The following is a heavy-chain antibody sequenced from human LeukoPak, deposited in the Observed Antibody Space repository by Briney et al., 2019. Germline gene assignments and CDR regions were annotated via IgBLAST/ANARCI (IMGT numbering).Heavy chain of an antibody. J-gene: IGHJ4*02. CDR3: ARTVVVVDGRYYFDY. D-gene: IGHD3-22*01. CDR2: ISSSSSYT. CDR1: GFTFSDYY. V-gene: IGHV3-11*06. Sequence: GGSLRLSCAASGFTFSDYYMSWLRQAPGKGLEWVSYISSSSSYTNCADSVKGRFTISRDNAKNSLYLQMNSLRAEDTAVYYCARTVVVVDGRYYFDYWGQGTLVTVSS.